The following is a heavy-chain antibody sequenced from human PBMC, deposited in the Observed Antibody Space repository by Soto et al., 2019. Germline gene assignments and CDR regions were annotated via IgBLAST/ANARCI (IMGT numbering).Heavy chain of an antibody. CDR2: IVPLLNVT. D-gene: IGHD3-3*01. CDR1: GGAFTIYP. J-gene: IGHJ5*02. Sequence: HLVQSGAAVRKPGSSVKVSCKASGGAFTIYPITWVRQAPGQGLEWMGRIVPLLNVTRYSQKFLGRLTITADKSTSTNYLELSSLTSKDTAIYYCAIAPYDYSGFDPWGQGTLVTVSS. V-gene: IGHV1-69*04. CDR3: AIAPYDYSGFDP.